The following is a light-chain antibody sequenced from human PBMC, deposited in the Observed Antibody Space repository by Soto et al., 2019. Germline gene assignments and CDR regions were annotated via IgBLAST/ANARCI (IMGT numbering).Light chain of an antibody. V-gene: IGKV1-39*01. J-gene: IGKJ4*01. Sequence: DIQMTQSPSSLSASVGDRVTITCRASQSINSYLNWYQQKPGKAPKLLIFGASRLQSGVPSRFGGSGSGKDFTLTTSSLQPEDVATYYCHQTYSSPLTFGGGTKVQIK. CDR2: GAS. CDR1: QSINSY. CDR3: HQTYSSPLT.